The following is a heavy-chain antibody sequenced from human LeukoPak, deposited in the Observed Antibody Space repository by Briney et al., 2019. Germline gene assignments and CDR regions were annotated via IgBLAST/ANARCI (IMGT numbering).Heavy chain of an antibody. CDR3: ARAMNSWFLLDLDY. CDR2: INPNSGGT. V-gene: IGHV1-2*02. Sequence: ASVKVTCKASEYTFTGYYISWVRQAPGQGLEWMGWINPNSGGTNYAQKFQGRVTMTSDTSISTAYMELSRLRSGDTAVYYCARAMNSWFLLDLDYWGQGNLVTVSS. D-gene: IGHD3-22*01. CDR1: EYTFTGYY. J-gene: IGHJ4*02.